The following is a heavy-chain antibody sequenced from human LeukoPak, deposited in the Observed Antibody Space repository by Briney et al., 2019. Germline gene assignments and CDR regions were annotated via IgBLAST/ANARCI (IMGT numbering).Heavy chain of an antibody. CDR2: IFSDGIRK. CDR1: GFTFSTYG. V-gene: IGHV3-30*12. J-gene: IGHJ4*02. CDR3: ARASGPIKKNRFDQ. D-gene: IGHD1-26*01. Sequence: PGGSLRLSCAPSGFTFSTYGMGWARQPPGKGLGWVALIFSDGIRKYYADSVKGRFTISRDISRSTLYLEMNSLSAEDTAVYYCARASGPIKKNRFDQWGQGTLVTVSS.